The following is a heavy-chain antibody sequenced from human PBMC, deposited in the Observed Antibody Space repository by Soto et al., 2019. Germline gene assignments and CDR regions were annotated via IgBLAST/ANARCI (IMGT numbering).Heavy chain of an antibody. CDR2: LSSDGFGA. CDR3: ARDLGGPDY. D-gene: IGHD3-16*01. V-gene: IGHV3-74*03. CDR1: GFRLSPYW. Sequence: GWSLRLPCAASGFRLSPYWMHWVRQVPGRGLEWVARLSSDGFGAAYADSVKGRFFISRDIARNTLSLQMNSLRADDTAVYYCARDLGGPDYWGRGTSVTVSS. J-gene: IGHJ4*02.